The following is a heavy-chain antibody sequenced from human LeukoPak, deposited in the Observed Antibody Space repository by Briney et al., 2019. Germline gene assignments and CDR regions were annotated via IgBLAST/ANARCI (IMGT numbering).Heavy chain of an antibody. CDR2: LSGSGDNT. CDR1: GFTFNTFA. CDR3: AKASSGWYGTFDF. Sequence: GGSLRLSCAASGFTFNTFAMSWVRQAPGKGLEWVSALSGSGDNTFYADSVKGRFTISRDNSKNTLYLQMNSLRAEDTAVYYCAKASSGWYGTFDFWGQGTLVTASS. J-gene: IGHJ4*02. V-gene: IGHV3-23*01. D-gene: IGHD6-19*01.